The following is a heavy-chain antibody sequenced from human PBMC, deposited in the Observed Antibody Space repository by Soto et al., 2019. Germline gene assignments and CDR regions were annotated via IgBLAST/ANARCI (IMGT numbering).Heavy chain of an antibody. D-gene: IGHD2-2*01. CDR1: GGSVSSCIHY. J-gene: IGHJ5*02. V-gene: IGHV4-30-2*01. Sequence: PSETLSLACTFSGGSVSSCIHYWTWIRQPPGKGLEWIGHISHIGSTSYNPSLKTRATISVDKSQNQFSLKLSSVTAADTAVYYCARTAPRTSNSQWFDPWGQGTLVTVSS. CDR2: ISHIGST. CDR3: ARTAPRTSNSQWFDP.